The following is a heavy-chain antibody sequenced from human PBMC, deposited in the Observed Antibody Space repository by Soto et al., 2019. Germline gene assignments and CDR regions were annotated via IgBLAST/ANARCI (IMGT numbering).Heavy chain of an antibody. CDR1: GFTFSSYG. Sequence: PGGSLRLSCAASGFTFSSYGMHWVRQAPGKGLEWVAVIWYDGSNKYYADSVKGRFTISRDNSKNTLYLQMNSLRAEDTAVYYCARDGIAVADYYFDYWGQGXLVTVSS. V-gene: IGHV3-33*01. CDR2: IWYDGSNK. CDR3: ARDGIAVADYYFDY. D-gene: IGHD6-19*01. J-gene: IGHJ4*02.